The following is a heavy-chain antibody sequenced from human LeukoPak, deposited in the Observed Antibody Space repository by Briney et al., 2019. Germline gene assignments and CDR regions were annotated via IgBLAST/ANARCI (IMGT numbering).Heavy chain of an antibody. CDR3: AKDYWEWSRVS. CDR2: ISGSGDSI. J-gene: IGHJ5*02. V-gene: IGHV3-23*01. Sequence: GGSLRLSCVASGFTFSSDAMSWVRQPPGKGLEWVSVISGSGDSIYYADSVKGRCTISRENYKNTLYLQMNSLRAEDTAVYYCAKDYWEWSRVSWGQGTLVTVSS. CDR1: GFTFSSDA. D-gene: IGHD3-3*01.